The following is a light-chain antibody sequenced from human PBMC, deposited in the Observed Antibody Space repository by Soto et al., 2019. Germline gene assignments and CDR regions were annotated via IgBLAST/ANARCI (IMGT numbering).Light chain of an antibody. CDR1: SSDVGGYNF. V-gene: IGLV2-14*03. CDR2: DVS. J-gene: IGLJ1*01. CDR3: GSYTTSSNYV. Sequence: QSVLTQPASVSGSPGQSLTISCTGTSSDVGGYNFVSWYQQHPDKAPKLMIFDVSNRPSGVSNRFSGSKSGNTASLTISGLQSEDEAEYYCGSYTTSSNYVFGTGTKVTVL.